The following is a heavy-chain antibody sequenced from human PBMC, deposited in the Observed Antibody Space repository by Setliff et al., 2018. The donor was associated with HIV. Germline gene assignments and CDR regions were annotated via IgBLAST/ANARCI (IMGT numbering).Heavy chain of an antibody. J-gene: IGHJ6*03. CDR1: GFTVSSNY. V-gene: IGHV3-66*02. CDR2: IYSGGST. Sequence: PGGSLRLSCAASGFTVSSNYMSWVRQAPGKGLEWVSVIYSGGSTYYADSVKGRFTISRDNSKNTLYLQMNSLRADDTAVYYCARDQWGYSYGYYYYYYMDVWGKGTTVTVSS. CDR3: ARDQWGYSYGYYYYYYMDV. D-gene: IGHD5-18*01.